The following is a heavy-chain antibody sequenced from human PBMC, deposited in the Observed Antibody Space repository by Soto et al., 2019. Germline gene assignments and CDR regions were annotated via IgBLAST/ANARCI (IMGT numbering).Heavy chain of an antibody. Sequence: SETLSLTCSVSGGSISSGYYWTWIRQPAGKGLEWIGRIYSSGNTKYNPSLQSRVTMSLDTSNNQFSLRLTSVTAADTAVYYCARGQRFSDWFDPWGQGTLVTVSS. CDR3: ARGQRFSDWFDP. CDR2: IYSSGNT. CDR1: GGSISSGYY. V-gene: IGHV4-4*07. J-gene: IGHJ5*02. D-gene: IGHD3-3*01.